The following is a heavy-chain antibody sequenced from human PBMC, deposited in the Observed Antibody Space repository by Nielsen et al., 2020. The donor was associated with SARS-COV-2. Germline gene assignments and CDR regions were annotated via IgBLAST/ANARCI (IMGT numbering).Heavy chain of an antibody. CDR3: ARYPTPYYYDSSGYFDAFDI. CDR2: IYHSGST. J-gene: IGHJ3*02. CDR1: GGSISSSNW. D-gene: IGHD3-22*01. V-gene: IGHV4-4*02. Sequence: SETLSLTCAVSGGSISSSNWWSWVRQPPGTGLEWIGEIYHSGSTNYNPSLKSRVTISVDKSKNQFSLKLSSVTAADTAVYYCARYPTPYYYDSSGYFDAFDIWGQGTMVTVSS.